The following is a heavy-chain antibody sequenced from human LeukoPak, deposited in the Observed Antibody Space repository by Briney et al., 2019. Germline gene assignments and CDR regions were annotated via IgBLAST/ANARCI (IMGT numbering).Heavy chain of an antibody. CDR3: ARDLGGFDY. D-gene: IGHD5-24*01. CDR2: IYHSGST. J-gene: IGHJ4*02. Sequence: SETLSLTCTVSGGSISSYYWSWICQHPGKGLEWIGYIYHSGSTYYNPSLESRVTISVDTSKNQFSLKLSSVTAADTAVYYCARDLGGFDYWGQGTLVTVSS. CDR1: GGSISSYY. V-gene: IGHV4-59*06.